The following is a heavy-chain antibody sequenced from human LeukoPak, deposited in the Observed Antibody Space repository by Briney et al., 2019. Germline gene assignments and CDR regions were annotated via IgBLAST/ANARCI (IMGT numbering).Heavy chain of an antibody. CDR1: GGSVSSANHW. CDR3: ARGSLDFWSGYINGMDV. D-gene: IGHD3-3*01. CDR2: IYYSGAT. Sequence: PSETLSLTCTVSGGSVSSANHWWTWIRQRPGEGLEWIGYIYYSGATHYNPSLRSRVAISVDTSKNQFSLNLRSVTAADTAVYYCARGSLDFWSGYINGMDVWGQGTTVTVSS. J-gene: IGHJ6*02. V-gene: IGHV4-31*03.